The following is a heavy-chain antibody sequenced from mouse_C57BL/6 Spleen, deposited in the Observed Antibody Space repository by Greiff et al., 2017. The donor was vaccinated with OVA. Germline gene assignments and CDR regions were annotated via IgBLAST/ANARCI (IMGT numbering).Heavy chain of an antibody. CDR3: TRRGYGSSPFAY. D-gene: IGHD1-1*01. CDR2: IDPETGGT. V-gene: IGHV1-15*01. CDR1: GYTFTDYE. Sequence: QVQLKQSGAELVRPGASVTLSCEASGYTFTDYEMHWVKQTPVHGLEWIGAIDPETGGTAYNQKFKGKAILTADKSSSTAYMELRSLTSEDSAVYYCTRRGYGSSPFAYWGQGTLVTVSA. J-gene: IGHJ3*01.